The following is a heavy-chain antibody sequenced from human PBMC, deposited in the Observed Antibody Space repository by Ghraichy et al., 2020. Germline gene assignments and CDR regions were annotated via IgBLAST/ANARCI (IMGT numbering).Heavy chain of an antibody. CDR2: ISAYNGNT. J-gene: IGHJ6*02. V-gene: IGHV1-18*04. D-gene: IGHD2-15*01. CDR3: ARDRQAKGGYCSGGSCYHYYYGMDV. Sequence: ASVKVSCKASGYTFTSYGISWVRQAPGQGLEWMGWISAYNGNTNYAQKLQGRVTMTTDTSTSTAYMELRSLRSDDTAVYYCARDRQAKGGYCSGGSCYHYYYGMDVWGQGTTVTVSS. CDR1: GYTFTSYG.